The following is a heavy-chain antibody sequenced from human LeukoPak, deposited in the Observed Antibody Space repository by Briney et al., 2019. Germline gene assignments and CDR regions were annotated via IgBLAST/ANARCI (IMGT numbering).Heavy chain of an antibody. CDR1: GFTFSSYG. J-gene: IGHJ4*02. D-gene: IGHD3-22*01. V-gene: IGHV3-30*18. Sequence: GGSLRLSCAASGFTFSSYGMHWARQAPGKGLEWVAVISYDGSNKYYADSVKGRFTISRDNSKNTLYLQMNSLRAEDTAVYYCAKDSRSWDYYDSSGLDYWGQGTLVTVSS. CDR3: AKDSRSWDYYDSSGLDY. CDR2: ISYDGSNK.